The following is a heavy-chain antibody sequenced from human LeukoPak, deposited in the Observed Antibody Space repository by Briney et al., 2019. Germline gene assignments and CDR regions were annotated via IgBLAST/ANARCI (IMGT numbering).Heavy chain of an antibody. D-gene: IGHD1-26*01. CDR2: ISAYNGNT. V-gene: IGHV1-18*01. J-gene: IGHJ5*02. Sequence: ASVKVSCKASGYTFTSYGISWVRQAPGQGLEWMGWISAYNGNTNYAQKLQGRVTMTTDTSTSTAYMELRSLRSDDTAVYYCARASGGATTRWFDPWAREPWSPSPQ. CDR1: GYTFTSYG. CDR3: ARASGGATTRWFDP.